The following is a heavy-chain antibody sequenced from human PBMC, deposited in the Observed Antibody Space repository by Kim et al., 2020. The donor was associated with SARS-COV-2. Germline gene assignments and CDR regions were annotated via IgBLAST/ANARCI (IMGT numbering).Heavy chain of an antibody. D-gene: IGHD2-21*02. J-gene: IGHJ4*02. Sequence: ADSVKGRFTISRDNAKNSLYLQMNSLRAEDTAVYYCARDGIYGGNSGFDYWGQGTLVTVSS. CDR3: ARDGIYGGNSGFDY. V-gene: IGHV3-21*01.